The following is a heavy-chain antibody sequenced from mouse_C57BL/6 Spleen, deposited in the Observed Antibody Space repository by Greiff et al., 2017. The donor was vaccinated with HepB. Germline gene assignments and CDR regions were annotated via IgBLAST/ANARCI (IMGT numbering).Heavy chain of an antibody. CDR2: IYPRSGNT. CDR1: GYTFTSYG. V-gene: IGHV1-81*01. CDR3: VLYYYGSSYGDY. Sequence: VKLVESGAELARPGASVKLSCKASGYTFTSYGISWVKQRTGQGLEWIGEIYPRSGNTYYNEKFKGKATLTADKSSSTAYMELRSLTSEDSAVYFCVLYYYGSSYGDYWGQGTTLTVSS. J-gene: IGHJ2*01. D-gene: IGHD1-1*01.